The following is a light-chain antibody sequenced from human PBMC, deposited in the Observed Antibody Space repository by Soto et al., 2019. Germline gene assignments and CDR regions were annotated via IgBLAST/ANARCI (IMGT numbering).Light chain of an antibody. CDR1: SSDVGAYNY. V-gene: IGLV2-14*01. Sequence: QYALTQPASVSGSPGQSITISCTGTSSDVGAYNYVSWYQQHPGKAPKFMIYEVSNRPSGVSNRFSGSKSGNTASLTISGLQAEXEADYYCSSYTGSSTLVFGTGTKLTVL. CDR3: SSYTGSSTLV. J-gene: IGLJ1*01. CDR2: EVS.